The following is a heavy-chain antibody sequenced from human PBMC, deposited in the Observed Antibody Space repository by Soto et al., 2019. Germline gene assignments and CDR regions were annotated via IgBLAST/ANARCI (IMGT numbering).Heavy chain of an antibody. CDR2: ISGSSSYI. V-gene: IGHV3-21*01. J-gene: IGHJ4*02. CDR3: ASPEYYYDTSGWYY. CDR1: GFTFSTYS. Sequence: EVQLVESGGGLVKPGGSLRLSCAASGFTFSTYSMNWVRQAPGKGLEWVSSISGSSSYIYYADSVKGRFTISRDNAKNSLYLQMNSLRAEDTAVYYCASPEYYYDTSGWYYWGQGTLVTVSS. D-gene: IGHD3-22*01.